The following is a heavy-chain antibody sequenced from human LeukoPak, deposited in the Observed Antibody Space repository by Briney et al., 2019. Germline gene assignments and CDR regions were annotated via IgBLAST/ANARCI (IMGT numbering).Heavy chain of an antibody. J-gene: IGHJ3*02. CDR3: ARHPTGATDAFDI. V-gene: IGHV5-51*01. CDR1: GYSFTSYW. Sequence: GESLKISCKGSGYSFTSYWIGWVRQMPGKGLEWMGIIYPGDSDTRYSPSFQGQVAISADKSISTAYLQWSSLKASDTAMYYCARHPTGATDAFDIWGQGTMVTVSS. D-gene: IGHD1-26*01. CDR2: IYPGDSDT.